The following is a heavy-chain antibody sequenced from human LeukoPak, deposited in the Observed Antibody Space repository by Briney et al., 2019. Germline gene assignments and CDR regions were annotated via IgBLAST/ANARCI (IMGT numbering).Heavy chain of an antibody. D-gene: IGHD6-13*01. CDR1: GYSFTSYW. CDR3: ARRYSSSWYVAFDI. CDR2: IYPGDSDA. V-gene: IGHV5-51*01. Sequence: GESLKIPWRTSGYSFTSYWIGWVRQMPGKGLEWMGIIYPGDSDARYSPSFQGQVTVSADKSISTAYLQWSSLKASDTAMYYCARRYSSSWYVAFDIWGQGTMVTASS. J-gene: IGHJ3*02.